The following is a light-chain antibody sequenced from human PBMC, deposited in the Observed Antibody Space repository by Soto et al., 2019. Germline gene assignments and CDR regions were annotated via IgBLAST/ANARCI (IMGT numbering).Light chain of an antibody. Sequence: DIQMTQSPSTLSASVGDRVTLTCRATQSISSWLAWYQQKPGKAPKLLIYAASTLQSGVPSRFSGSGSGTDFTLTISSLQPEDVATYYCQKYNSAPRTFGQGTKVDI. CDR1: QSISSW. V-gene: IGKV1-27*01. CDR2: AAS. CDR3: QKYNSAPRT. J-gene: IGKJ1*01.